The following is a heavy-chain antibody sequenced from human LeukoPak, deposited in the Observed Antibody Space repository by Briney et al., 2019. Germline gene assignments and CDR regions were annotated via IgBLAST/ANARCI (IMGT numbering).Heavy chain of an antibody. CDR2: IQYDGNNK. Sequence: PGGSLRLSCAASGFSFSTYGMHWVRQTPGKGLEWVAFIQYDGNNKFYGDSVKGRFTVSRDTSKNTLYLQMNSLRAEDTAVYYCAKYNRGWWIFDSWGQGTLITVSS. CDR3: AKYNRGWWIFDS. CDR1: GFSFSTYG. V-gene: IGHV3-30*02. J-gene: IGHJ4*02. D-gene: IGHD2-8*02.